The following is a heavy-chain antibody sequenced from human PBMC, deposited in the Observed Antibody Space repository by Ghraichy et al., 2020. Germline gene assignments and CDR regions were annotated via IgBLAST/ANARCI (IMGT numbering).Heavy chain of an antibody. D-gene: IGHD3-10*01. CDR2: IGAYNGNT. Sequence: ASVKVSCKASSYTFTSYGIIWVRQAPGQGLEWMGWIGAYNGNTNFAQKLQGRVTMTTDTSTSTAYLELRSLRSDDTAVYYCARGGSGIYYFDYWGQGTLVTVSS. J-gene: IGHJ4*02. V-gene: IGHV1-18*01. CDR3: ARGGSGIYYFDY. CDR1: SYTFTSYG.